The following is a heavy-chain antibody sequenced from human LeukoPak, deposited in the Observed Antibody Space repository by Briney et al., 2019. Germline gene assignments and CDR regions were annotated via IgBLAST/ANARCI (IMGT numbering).Heavy chain of an antibody. J-gene: IGHJ1*01. V-gene: IGHV1-2*02. D-gene: IGHD6-13*01. CDR1: GYTFTGYY. Sequence: ASVKVSCKASGYTFTGYYMHWVRQAPGQGLEWMGWINPNSGGTNYAQKFQGRVTMTRDTSISTAYMELSRLRSDDTAVYYCASSEAAAGTGTNFQHWGQGTLATVSS. CDR2: INPNSGGT. CDR3: ASSEAAAGTGTNFQH.